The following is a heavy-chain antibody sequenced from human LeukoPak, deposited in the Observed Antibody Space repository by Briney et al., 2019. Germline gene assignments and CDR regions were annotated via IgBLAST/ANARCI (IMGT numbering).Heavy chain of an antibody. D-gene: IGHD3-10*01. V-gene: IGHV4-39*01. CDR3: ARHIRGGGWLDP. CDR2: IYYSGST. Sequence: SETLSLTCTVSGGSISSSSYYWGWIRQPPGKGLEWIGSIYYSGSTYYNPSLKSRVTISADTSKNQFSLKLSSVTAADTAVYYCARHIRGGGWLDPWGQGSLVTVSS. J-gene: IGHJ5*02. CDR1: GGSISSSSYY.